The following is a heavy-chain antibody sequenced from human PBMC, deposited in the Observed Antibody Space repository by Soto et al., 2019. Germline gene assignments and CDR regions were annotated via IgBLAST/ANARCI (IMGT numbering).Heavy chain of an antibody. CDR3: ARDLPGIAAAGIDY. D-gene: IGHD6-13*01. Sequence: ASVKVSCKASGYTFTSYAMHWVRQAPGQRLEWMGWINAGNGNTKYSQKFQGRVTITRDTSASTAYMELSSLRSEDTAVYYCARDLPGIAAAGIDYWGQGTLVTGSS. CDR2: INAGNGNT. V-gene: IGHV1-3*01. J-gene: IGHJ4*02. CDR1: GYTFTSYA.